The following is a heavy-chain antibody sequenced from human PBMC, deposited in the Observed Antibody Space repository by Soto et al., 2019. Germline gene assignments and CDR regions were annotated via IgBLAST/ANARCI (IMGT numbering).Heavy chain of an antibody. V-gene: IGHV4-4*07. Sequence: PDTLSLTCTVSGGSISSYYWSWIRQPAGKGLEGNRRIYTSGRTNDQPSLNSSVTISVDTTNNQYSVKVSCVTAAVTVVYYCARLGGSSSWYYYYGMDVWRQGTTVTVFS. J-gene: IGHJ6*02. CDR1: GGSISSYY. D-gene: IGHD6-13*01. CDR2: IYTSGRT. CDR3: ARLGGSSSWYYYYGMDV.